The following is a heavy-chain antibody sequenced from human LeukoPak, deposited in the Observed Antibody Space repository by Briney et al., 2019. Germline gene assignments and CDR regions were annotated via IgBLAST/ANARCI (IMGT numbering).Heavy chain of an antibody. CDR1: GFTFSSCA. D-gene: IGHD2-21*02. CDR3: AKDPIVFNSGDFYLGAFNI. Sequence: GGSLRLSCEASGFTFSSCALSWVRQAPGKGLEWVSAISGGGGKTWYADSVKGRLTISRDNSKTTLYLQMNSLRAEDTALYYCAKDPIVFNSGDFYLGAFNIWGQGAMVTVSS. CDR2: ISGGGGKT. J-gene: IGHJ3*02. V-gene: IGHV3-23*01.